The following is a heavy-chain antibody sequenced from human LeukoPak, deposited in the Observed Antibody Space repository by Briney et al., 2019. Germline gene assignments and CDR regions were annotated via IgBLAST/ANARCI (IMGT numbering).Heavy chain of an antibody. D-gene: IGHD3-10*01. CDR1: GGTFSSYA. V-gene: IGHV1-69*01. CDR2: IIPIFGTA. J-gene: IGHJ5*02. Sequence: SVKVSCKASGGTFSSYAISWVRQAPGQGLEWMGGIIPIFGTANYAQKFQGRVTITADESTSTAYMELSSLRSEDTAVYYCARVGRGDPNWFDPWGQGTLVTVSS. CDR3: ARVGRGDPNWFDP.